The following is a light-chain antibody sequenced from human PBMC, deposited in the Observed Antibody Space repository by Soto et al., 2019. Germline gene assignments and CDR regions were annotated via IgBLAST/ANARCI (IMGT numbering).Light chain of an antibody. Sequence: QSVLTQPPSASGTPGQSGTISCSGSSSNIGSNTVNWYKQLPGTAPKLLIDRNNQRPSGVPDRFSGSKSGTSASLAISGLQSEDEADYYCAAWDDSLNGPVFGGGTKLTVL. CDR2: RNN. J-gene: IGLJ3*02. CDR3: AAWDDSLNGPV. CDR1: SSNIGSNT. V-gene: IGLV1-44*01.